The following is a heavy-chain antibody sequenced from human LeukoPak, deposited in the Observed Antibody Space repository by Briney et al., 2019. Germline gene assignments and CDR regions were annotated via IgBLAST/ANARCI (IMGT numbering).Heavy chain of an antibody. CDR3: ARGLPMDV. J-gene: IGHJ6*03. CDR2: IYYTGGT. CDR1: GDSINSPISSHY. V-gene: IGHV4-59*11. Sequence: SETLSLTCSVSGDSINSPISSHYWSWIRQPPGKGLEWIAYIYYTGGTNYNPSLKSRLTISRDTSRNQFFLKVNSVTAADTAVYYCARGLPMDVWGKGTSVTVSS.